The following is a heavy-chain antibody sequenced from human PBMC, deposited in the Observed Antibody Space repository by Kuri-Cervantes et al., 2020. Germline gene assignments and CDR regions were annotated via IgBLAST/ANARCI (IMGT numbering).Heavy chain of an antibody. V-gene: IGHV1-58*01. CDR2: IVVGSGNT. D-gene: IGHD3-3*01. CDR1: GFTFTSSA. Sequence: PVKVSCKRFGFTFTSSAVQWVRQARGQRLEWIGWIVVGSGNTNYAQKFQGRVTITADESTSTAYMELSSLRSEDTAVYYCATVQVLRFLEWFSYWGQGTLVTVSS. J-gene: IGHJ4*02. CDR3: ATVQVLRFLEWFSY.